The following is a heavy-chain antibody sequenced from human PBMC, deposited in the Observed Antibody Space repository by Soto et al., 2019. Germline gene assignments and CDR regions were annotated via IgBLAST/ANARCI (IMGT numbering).Heavy chain of an antibody. Sequence: ASVKVSCKASGGTFSSYAISWVRQAPGQGLEWMGGIIPIFGTANYAQKFQGRVTITADESTSTAYMELSSLRSEDTAVYYCARSPGTIAVAGSPVDYWGQGTLVTVSS. J-gene: IGHJ4*02. CDR3: ARSPGTIAVAGSPVDY. D-gene: IGHD6-19*01. CDR1: GGTFSSYA. V-gene: IGHV1-69*13. CDR2: IIPIFGTA.